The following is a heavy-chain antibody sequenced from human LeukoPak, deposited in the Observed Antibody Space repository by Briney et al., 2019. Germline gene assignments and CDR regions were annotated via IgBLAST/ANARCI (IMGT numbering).Heavy chain of an antibody. Sequence: SQTLSLTCAVSGGSISSGGYSWSWIRQPPGKGLEWIGYIYHSGSTYYNPSLKSQVTISVDRSKNQFSLKLSSVTAADTAVYYCASGWYFDLWGRGTLVTVSS. V-gene: IGHV4-30-2*01. CDR2: IYHSGST. CDR3: ASGWYFDL. J-gene: IGHJ2*01. CDR1: GGSISSGGYS.